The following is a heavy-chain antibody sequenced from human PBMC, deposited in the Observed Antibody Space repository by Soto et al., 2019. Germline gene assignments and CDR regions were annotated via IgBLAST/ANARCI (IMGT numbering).Heavy chain of an antibody. CDR2: IGIAGDT. V-gene: IGHV3-13*01. CDR3: ARDTPYDY. CDR1: GFTFSSYA. J-gene: IGHJ4*02. Sequence: EVQLVESGGGLVQPGGSLRLSCEASGFTFSSYAMPWVRQATGKGLEWVSAIGIAGDTYYPGSVKGRFTISRENAKNSLYLQMNSLRAEDTAVYYCARDTPYDYWGQGTLVTVSS.